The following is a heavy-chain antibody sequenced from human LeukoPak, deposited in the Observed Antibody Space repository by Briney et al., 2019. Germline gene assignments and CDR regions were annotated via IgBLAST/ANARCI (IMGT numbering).Heavy chain of an antibody. V-gene: IGHV7-4-1*02. CDR2: INTNTGNR. CDR3: ARLYWYYYDNGPGGSDAFDF. Sequence: ASVKVSCKTSGYTFTNYAMNWVRQAPGQGLEWMGWINTNTGNRTYAQDFTGRFVFSLDTSVSTAYLQISSLKAEDTAVYYCARLYWYYYDNGPGGSDAFDFWGQGTMVTVSS. CDR1: GYTFTNYA. D-gene: IGHD3-22*01. J-gene: IGHJ3*01.